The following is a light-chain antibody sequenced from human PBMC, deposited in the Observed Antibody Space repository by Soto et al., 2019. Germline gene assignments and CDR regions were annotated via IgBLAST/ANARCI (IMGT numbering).Light chain of an antibody. V-gene: IGLV2-8*01. CDR2: EVS. CDR1: SSDVGGYNY. J-gene: IGLJ1*01. Sequence: QSVLTQPPSASGSPGQSVTIPCTGTSSDVGGYNYVSWYQQHPGKAPKLMIYEVSKRPSGVPDRFSGSKSGNTASLTVSGLQAEDEADYYCSSYGGSDNFDVFGTGTKVTVL. CDR3: SSYGGSDNFDV.